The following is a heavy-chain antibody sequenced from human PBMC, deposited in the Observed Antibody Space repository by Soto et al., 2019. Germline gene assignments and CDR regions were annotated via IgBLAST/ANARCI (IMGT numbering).Heavy chain of an antibody. J-gene: IGHJ4*02. CDR2: ISGSGDST. V-gene: IGHV3-23*01. CDR3: ARRGSGSYYDY. D-gene: IGHD1-26*01. CDR1: GFTFSSYA. Sequence: EVQLLESGGGLVQPGGSLRLSCAASGFTFSSYAMRWVRQDPVQGLEWVSAISGSGDSTYYADSVKGRFTISRDNSKNTLYLQMNSLRAEDTAVYYCARRGSGSYYDYWGQGTLVTVSA.